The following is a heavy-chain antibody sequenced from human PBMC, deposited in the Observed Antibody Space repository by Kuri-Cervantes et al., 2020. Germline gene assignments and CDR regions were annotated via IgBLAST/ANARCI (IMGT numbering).Heavy chain of an antibody. V-gene: IGHV3-11*04. CDR3: AKEAQLGVVVVVAATLYFDY. Sequence: GESLKISCAASGFTFSDYYMSWIRQAPGKGLEWVSYISSSGSTIYYADSVKGRFTISRDNSKNTLYLQMNSLRAEDTAVYYCAKEAQLGVVVVVAATLYFDYWGQGTLVTVSS. CDR1: GFTFSDYY. D-gene: IGHD2-15*01. CDR2: ISSSGSTI. J-gene: IGHJ4*02.